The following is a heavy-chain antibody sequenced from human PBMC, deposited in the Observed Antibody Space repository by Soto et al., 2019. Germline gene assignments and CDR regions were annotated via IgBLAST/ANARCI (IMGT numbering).Heavy chain of an antibody. CDR3: ARHGGRVTASTYYYGMDV. CDR2: IYYSGRT. V-gene: IGHV4-59*08. Sequence: QVQLQESGPGLVKPSETLSLTCTVSGGSISSYYWSWIRQPPGKGLEWIGYIYYSGRTNYNPSLKSRVTISVDTSKNQFSLKLSSVTAADTAVYYCARHGGRVTASTYYYGMDVWGQGTTVTVSS. D-gene: IGHD2-21*02. CDR1: GGSISSYY. J-gene: IGHJ6*02.